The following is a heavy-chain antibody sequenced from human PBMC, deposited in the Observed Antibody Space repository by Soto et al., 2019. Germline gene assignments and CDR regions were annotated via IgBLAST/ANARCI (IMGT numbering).Heavy chain of an antibody. Sequence: QVQLQESGPGLVKPSQTLSLTCTVSGGSISSGGYYWSWIRQHPGKGLEWIGYIYYSGSTYYNPSLQSRVTLSVDTSKNQFSLKLSSVTAADTAVYYCARGFNGAELLTWGQGTLVTVSS. CDR1: GGSISSGGYY. CDR2: IYYSGST. CDR3: ARGFNGAELLT. J-gene: IGHJ4*02. V-gene: IGHV4-31*03. D-gene: IGHD1-26*01.